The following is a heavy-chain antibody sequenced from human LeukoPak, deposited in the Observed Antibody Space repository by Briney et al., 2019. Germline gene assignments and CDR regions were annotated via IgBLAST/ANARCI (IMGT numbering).Heavy chain of an antibody. Sequence: SDTLSLTCTVSGGSLGRSNTYWGWIRQTPGKGLEWLGTILHSGYTYNNPSLKRRVIMSVDSSKNQFSLILSSVTAADTAVYFCARHRGGGGYHYMDVWGKGTTVIVSS. CDR1: GGSLGRSNTY. J-gene: IGHJ6*03. CDR3: ARHRGGGGYHYMDV. D-gene: IGHD2-21*01. CDR2: ILHSGYT. V-gene: IGHV4-39*01.